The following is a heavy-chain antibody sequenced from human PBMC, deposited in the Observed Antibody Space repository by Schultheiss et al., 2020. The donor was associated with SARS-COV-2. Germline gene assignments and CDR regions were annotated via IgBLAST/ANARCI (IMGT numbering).Heavy chain of an antibody. CDR1: GFTFSSYA. CDR3: TRPRASVPGTRWFDS. CDR2: ISYDGSKK. D-gene: IGHD6-19*01. V-gene: IGHV3-30*04. J-gene: IGHJ5*01. Sequence: GGSLRLPCAASGFTFSSYAMHWVRQAPGKGLEWVAVISYDGSKKYYADSVKGRFTISRDNSKKTLYLQMNSLRAEDTAVYYCTRPRASVPGTRWFDSWGQGTLVTVSS.